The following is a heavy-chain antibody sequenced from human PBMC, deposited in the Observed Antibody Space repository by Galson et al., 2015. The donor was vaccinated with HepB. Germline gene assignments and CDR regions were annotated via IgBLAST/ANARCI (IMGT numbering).Heavy chain of an antibody. CDR3: ATSGIVVAEGICFDY. J-gene: IGHJ4*02. CDR1: GFTFSNYW. V-gene: IGHV3-7*03. D-gene: IGHD6-19*01. CDR2: IKQDGSEK. Sequence: SLRLSCAASGFTFSNYWVNWVRQAPGKGLEWVANIKQDGSEKYYVDSVKGRFTISRDNAKNSLYLQMNSLRAEDTAVYYCATSGIVVAEGICFDYWGQGTLVTVSS.